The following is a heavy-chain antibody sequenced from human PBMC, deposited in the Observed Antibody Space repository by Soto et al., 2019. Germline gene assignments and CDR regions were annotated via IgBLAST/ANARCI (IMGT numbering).Heavy chain of an antibody. CDR1: GFTFSSYG. V-gene: IGHV3-30*18. J-gene: IGHJ5*02. Sequence: GGSLRLSCAASGFTFSSYGMHWVRQAPGKGLEWVAVISYDGSNKYYADYVKGRFTISRDNSKNTLYLQMNSLRAEDTAVYYCAKDRGPWGQGTLVTVSS. CDR3: AKDRGP. CDR2: ISYDGSNK.